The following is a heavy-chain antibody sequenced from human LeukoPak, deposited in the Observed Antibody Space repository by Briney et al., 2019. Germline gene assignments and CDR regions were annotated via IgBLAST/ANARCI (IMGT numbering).Heavy chain of an antibody. V-gene: IGHV1-2*02. CDR2: INPNSGGT. CDR1: GYTFTDYY. J-gene: IGHJ5*02. D-gene: IGHD2-2*01. Sequence: ASVKVSCKASGYTFTDYYMHWVRQAPGQGLEWMGWINPNSGGTNYAQKFQGRVTMTRDTSISTAYMELSRLRSDDTAVYYCARVYCSSTSCYSGANWFDPWGQGTLVTVSS. CDR3: ARVYCSSTSCYSGANWFDP.